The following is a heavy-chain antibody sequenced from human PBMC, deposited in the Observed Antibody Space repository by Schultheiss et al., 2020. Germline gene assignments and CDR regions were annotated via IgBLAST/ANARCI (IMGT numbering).Heavy chain of an antibody. Sequence: GGSLRLSCAASGFTFSSYDMHWVRQATGKGLEWVSAIGTAGDTYYPGSVKGRFTISRENAKNSLYLQMNSLRAGDTAVYYCARSGSGSYHEPDYFDYWGQGTLVTVSS. CDR3: ARSGSGSYHEPDYFDY. CDR2: IGTAGDT. V-gene: IGHV3-13*01. CDR1: GFTFSSYD. D-gene: IGHD1-26*01. J-gene: IGHJ4*02.